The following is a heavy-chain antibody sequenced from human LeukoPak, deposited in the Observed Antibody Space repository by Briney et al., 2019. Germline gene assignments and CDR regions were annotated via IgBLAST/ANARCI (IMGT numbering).Heavy chain of an antibody. J-gene: IGHJ6*03. V-gene: IGHV3-74*01. CDR1: GFTFSSYW. Sequence: GGSLRLSCAASGFTFSSYWMHWVRQAPGKGLIRVSRINTDGSRTDYADSVKGRFTISRDNAKNTLYLQMIGLRAEDTAVYYCASPTLSTGNYYYMDVWGKGTTVTVSS. CDR3: ASPTLSTGNYYYMDV. CDR2: INTDGSRT. D-gene: IGHD2/OR15-2a*01.